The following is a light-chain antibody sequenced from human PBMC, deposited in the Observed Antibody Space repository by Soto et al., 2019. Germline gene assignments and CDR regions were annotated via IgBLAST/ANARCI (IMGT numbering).Light chain of an antibody. Sequence: QSALAPPASVSGSPGQSITISCTGTASDVGGYNYVSWYQQHPGKAPKLMIHAVSNRPSGVSSRFSGSKSGNTASLTISGLQSEDEADYFCCSYTSRTTYVFGTGTKVTVL. J-gene: IGLJ1*01. CDR1: ASDVGGYNY. CDR3: CSYTSRTTYV. CDR2: AVS. V-gene: IGLV2-14*01.